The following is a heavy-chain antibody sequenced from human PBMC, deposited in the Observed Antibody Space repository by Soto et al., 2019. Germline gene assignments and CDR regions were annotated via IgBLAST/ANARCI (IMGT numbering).Heavy chain of an antibody. D-gene: IGHD6-19*01. CDR1: GGSISSGGYS. Sequence: QLQLQESGSGLVKPSQTLSLTCAVSGGSISSGGYSWSWIQQPPGKGLEWIGYIYHSGSTYYNPSLQSRVHISLDRYKNQFSLQLRSVTAADTAVYYCARAGGLGAVAADYWGQGTLVTVSS. J-gene: IGHJ4*02. CDR2: IYHSGST. CDR3: ARAGGLGAVAADY. V-gene: IGHV4-30-2*01.